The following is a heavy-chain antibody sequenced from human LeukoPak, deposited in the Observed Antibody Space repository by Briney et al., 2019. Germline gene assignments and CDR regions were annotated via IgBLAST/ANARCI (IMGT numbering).Heavy chain of an antibody. J-gene: IGHJ4*02. CDR3: ASATRYCSSTSCYETLYYFDY. V-gene: IGHV3-21*01. Sequence: GGSLRLSCAASGFTFSSYSMNWVRQAPGKGLEWVSSISSSSSYIYYADSVKGRFTISRDNAKNSLYLQMNSLRAEDTAVYYCASATRYCSSTSCYETLYYFDYWGQGTLVTVSS. CDR1: GFTFSSYS. D-gene: IGHD2-2*01. CDR2: ISSSSSYI.